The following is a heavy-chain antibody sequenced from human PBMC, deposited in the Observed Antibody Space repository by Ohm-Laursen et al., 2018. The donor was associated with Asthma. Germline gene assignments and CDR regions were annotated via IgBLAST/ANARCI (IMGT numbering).Heavy chain of an antibody. J-gene: IGHJ1*01. CDR3: ARIGPEWELPGREYSLIH. V-gene: IGHV3-23*01. CDR2: VSVSGFWT. CDR1: GFTFSSYG. D-gene: IGHD1-26*01. Sequence: SLRLSCSASGFTFSSYGMSWVRQAPGKGLEWVSRVSVSGFWTYDSDSVKGRFTISRDNSKNTVYLQMNSLRAEDTALYYCARIGPEWELPGREYSLIHWGQGTLVTVSS.